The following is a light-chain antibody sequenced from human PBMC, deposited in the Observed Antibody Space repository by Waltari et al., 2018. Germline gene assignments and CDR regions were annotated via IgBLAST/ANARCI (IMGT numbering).Light chain of an antibody. CDR3: QQYDDWPGT. Sequence: ELVMTQSPGTLSVSPGGRATLSCRASQSVSTNLAWYQQKPGQAPRLLIFDASTRATGGPGRFSGSGSGTDFTLTISRLQSQDFAVYYCQQYDDWPGTFGQGTKVEIK. V-gene: IGKV3-15*01. CDR2: DAS. J-gene: IGKJ1*01. CDR1: QSVSTN.